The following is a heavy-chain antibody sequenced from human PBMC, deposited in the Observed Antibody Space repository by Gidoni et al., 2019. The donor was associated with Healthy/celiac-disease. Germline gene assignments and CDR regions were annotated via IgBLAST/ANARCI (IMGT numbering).Heavy chain of an antibody. V-gene: IGHV3-53*02. J-gene: IGHJ4*02. CDR3: AKISPVAIDY. Sequence: EVQLVETGGGLIQPGGSLRLSCAASGFTVSSKYMGWVRQAPGKGLEWVSVIYINGSTYYADSVKGRFTISRGNSKNTLYLQMSSLRVEDTAVYYCAKISPVAIDYWGQGTLVTVSS. CDR1: GFTVSSKY. CDR2: IYINGST. D-gene: IGHD5-12*01.